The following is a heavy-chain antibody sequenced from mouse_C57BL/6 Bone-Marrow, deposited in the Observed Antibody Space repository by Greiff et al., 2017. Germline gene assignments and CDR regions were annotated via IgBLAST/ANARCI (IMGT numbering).Heavy chain of an antibody. Sequence: EVKLQQSGPELVKPGASVKISCKASGYTFTDYYMNWVKQSHGKSLEWIGDINPNNGGTSYNQKFKGKATLTVDKSSSTAYMELRSLTSEDSAVYYCARGDSNYAWFAYWGQGTLVTVSA. CDR1: GYTFTDYY. CDR3: ARGDSNYAWFAY. CDR2: INPNNGGT. D-gene: IGHD2-5*01. V-gene: IGHV1-26*01. J-gene: IGHJ3*01.